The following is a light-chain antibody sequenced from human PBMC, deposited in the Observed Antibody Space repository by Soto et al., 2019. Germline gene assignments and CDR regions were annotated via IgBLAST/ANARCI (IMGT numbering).Light chain of an antibody. Sequence: QSALTQPASVSGSPGQSIAISCIGTSSDVGAYDYVSWYQQHPDRAPNLMVYEVHNRPSGVSNRFSGSKSVNTATLTISGLQPEDEADYYCASHTSSNTRVFGTGTKVTVL. CDR3: ASHTSSNTRV. CDR1: SSDVGAYDY. J-gene: IGLJ1*01. V-gene: IGLV2-14*03. CDR2: EVH.